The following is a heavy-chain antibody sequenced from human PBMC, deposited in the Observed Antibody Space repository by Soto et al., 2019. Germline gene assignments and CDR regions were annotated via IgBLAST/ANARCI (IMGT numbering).Heavy chain of an antibody. CDR2: ISGDSAAT. J-gene: IGHJ4*02. CDR1: GFTFSRQA. CDR3: ATQDFRGATGTT. D-gene: IGHD1-1*01. Sequence: EVQLLESGGGLVQPGGSLRLSGAASGFTFSRQAMGWVREAPGKGLEWVSLISGDSAATYYADSVKGRFTVSRDNSRNTLYLQMNTLRAEDTAIYNCATQDFRGATGTTWGQGTLVTVSS. V-gene: IGHV3-23*01.